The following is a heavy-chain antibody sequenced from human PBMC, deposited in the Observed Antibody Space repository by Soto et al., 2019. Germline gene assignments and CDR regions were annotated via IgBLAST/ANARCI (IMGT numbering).Heavy chain of an antibody. D-gene: IGHD1-1*01. Sequence: LSLTCAVFGGSFSDSYWSWIRQSPGKGLEWIGEITSSGSTYYNPSLKSRVTISGDTSKNQFSLEVKSVTAADTAVYYCARGRPAIATRWFDPWGQGTLVTVSS. V-gene: IGHV4-34*01. CDR2: ITSSGST. J-gene: IGHJ5*02. CDR3: ARGRPAIATRWFDP. CDR1: GGSFSDSY.